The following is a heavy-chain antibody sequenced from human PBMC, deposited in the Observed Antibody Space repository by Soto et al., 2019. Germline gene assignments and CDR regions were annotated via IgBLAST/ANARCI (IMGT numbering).Heavy chain of an antibody. D-gene: IGHD3-10*01. J-gene: IGHJ4*02. CDR3: AKVQGNGEDYFDY. CDR1: GFTFSSYA. Sequence: GGSLRLSCAASGFTFSSYAMSWVRQAPGKGLEWVSAISGSGGSTYYADSVKGRFTISRDNSKNTLYLQMNSLRAEDTGVYYCAKVQGNGEDYFDYWGQGTLVTVSS. CDR2: ISGSGGST. V-gene: IGHV3-23*01.